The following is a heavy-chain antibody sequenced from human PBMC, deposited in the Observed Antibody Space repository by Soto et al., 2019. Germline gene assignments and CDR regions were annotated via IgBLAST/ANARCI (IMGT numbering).Heavy chain of an antibody. CDR2: ISSDGSNR. V-gene: IGHV3-33*05. CDR1: GFTFSNHI. J-gene: IGHJ6*02. Sequence: GGSLRLSCAVSGFTFSNHIMHWVRQAPGKGLEWVALISSDGSNRYYVDSVKGRFTISRDNAKNSLYLQMNSLRAEDTAVYYCARFYFDSSGYLPSPYYYYYGMDVWGQGTTVTVSS. CDR3: ARFYFDSSGYLPSPYYYYYGMDV. D-gene: IGHD3-22*01.